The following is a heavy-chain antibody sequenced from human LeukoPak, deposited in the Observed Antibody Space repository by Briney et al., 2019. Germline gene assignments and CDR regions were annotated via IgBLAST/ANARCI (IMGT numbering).Heavy chain of an antibody. Sequence: GGSLRLSCAASGFTFSSYGMHWVRQAPGKGLEWVAFIHYDGSTKRYADSVKGRFTISRDNSKNTLYLQMNSLRAEDTAVYYCARERRPVHPSKFYGDYVGPDYYYYGMDVWGQGTTVTVSS. D-gene: IGHD4-17*01. J-gene: IGHJ6*02. CDR3: ARERRPVHPSKFYGDYVGPDYYYYGMDV. V-gene: IGHV3-30*02. CDR2: IHYDGSTK. CDR1: GFTFSSYG.